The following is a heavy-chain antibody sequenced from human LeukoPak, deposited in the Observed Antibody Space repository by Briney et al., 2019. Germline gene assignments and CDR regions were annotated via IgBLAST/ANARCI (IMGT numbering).Heavy chain of an antibody. D-gene: IGHD3-10*01. CDR2: INPNSGGT. CDR3: ARRVPRITMLRGVIIYFDY. CDR1: GYTFTGYY. V-gene: IGHV1-2*02. J-gene: IGHJ4*02. Sequence: ASVKVSCKASGYTFTGYYMHWVRQAPGQGLEWMGWINPNSGGTNYAQKFQGRVTMTRDTSISTAYMELSRLRSDDTAVYYCARRVPRITMLRGVIIYFDYWGQGTLVTVSS.